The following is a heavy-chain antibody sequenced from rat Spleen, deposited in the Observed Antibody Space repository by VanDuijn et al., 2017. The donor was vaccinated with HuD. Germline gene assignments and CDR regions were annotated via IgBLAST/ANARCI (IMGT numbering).Heavy chain of an antibody. J-gene: IGHJ1*01. CDR2: ISSGVGNT. V-gene: IGHV5S23*01. CDR1: GFTFSDYY. D-gene: IGHD1-11*01. Sequence: EVQLVESGGGLVQPGSSLKLSCIASGFTFSDYYMAWVRQAPTKGLEWVASISSGVGNTYYRDSVKGRFTISRDNAKSTLYLQMNSLRSEDTATYYCARHEGITTGWYFDFWGPGVMVTVSS. CDR3: ARHEGITTGWYFDF.